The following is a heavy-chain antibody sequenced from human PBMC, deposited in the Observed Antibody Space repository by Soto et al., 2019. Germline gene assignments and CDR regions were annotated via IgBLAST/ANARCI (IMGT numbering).Heavy chain of an antibody. CDR3: ARSYYGSGSYWFYSMDV. J-gene: IGHJ6*02. D-gene: IGHD3-10*01. V-gene: IGHV1-69*06. CDR2: IIPSFATG. Sequence: QVQLVQSGAEVKKPGSSVKVSCKASGGTFGNSAISWVRQAPGQGLEWMGGIIPSFATGNSAPEFQGRLTITADKSTTTAYMELSRLRSEVTAVYYCARSYYGSGSYWFYSMDVWGQGTTVTVSS. CDR1: GGTFGNSA.